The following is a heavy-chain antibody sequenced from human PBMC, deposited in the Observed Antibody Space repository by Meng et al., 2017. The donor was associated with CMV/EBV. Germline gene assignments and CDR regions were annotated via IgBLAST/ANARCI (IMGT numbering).Heavy chain of an antibody. Sequence: GGSLRLSCAASGFTFSSYSMNWVRQAPGKGLEWVSSISSSSSYIYYADSVKGRFTISRDNAKNSLYLQMNSLRAEDTAVYYCARDLYDFWSGYYSNYYGMDVWGQGTTVTVSS. J-gene: IGHJ6*02. CDR3: ARDLYDFWSGYYSNYYGMDV. CDR2: ISSSSSYI. D-gene: IGHD3-3*01. CDR1: GFTFSSYS. V-gene: IGHV3-21*01.